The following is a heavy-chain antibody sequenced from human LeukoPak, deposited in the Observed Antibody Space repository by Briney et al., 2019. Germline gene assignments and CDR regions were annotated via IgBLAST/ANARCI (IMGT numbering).Heavy chain of an antibody. CDR2: INPNSGGT. J-gene: IGHJ4*02. CDR1: GYTFTGYY. D-gene: IGHD3-10*01. CDR3: ASGPREKSSGSYFDY. V-gene: IGHV1-2*02. Sequence: ASVKVSCKASGYTFTGYYMHWVRQAPGQGLEWMGWINPNSGGTNYAQKFQGRVTMTRDTSISTAYMELSRLRSDDTAVYYCASGPREKSSGSYFDYWGQGTLVTVSS.